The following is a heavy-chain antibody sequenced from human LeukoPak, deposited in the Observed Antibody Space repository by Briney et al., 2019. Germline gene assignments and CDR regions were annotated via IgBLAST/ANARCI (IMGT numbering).Heavy chain of an antibody. Sequence: PSETLSLTCTVSGYSISSGYYWGWIRQPPGKGLEWIGSIYHSGSTYYNPSLKSRVTISVDTSKNQFSLKLSSVTAADTAVYYCARDYYGSGSYYKSGWFDPWGQGTLVTVSS. CDR1: GYSISSGYY. CDR2: IYHSGST. J-gene: IGHJ5*02. V-gene: IGHV4-38-2*02. CDR3: ARDYYGSGSYYKSGWFDP. D-gene: IGHD3-10*01.